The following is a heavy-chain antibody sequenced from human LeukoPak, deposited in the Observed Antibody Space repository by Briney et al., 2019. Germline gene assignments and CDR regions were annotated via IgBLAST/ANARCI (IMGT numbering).Heavy chain of an antibody. CDR3: ARHLNWFDP. CDR2: IYYSGST. J-gene: IGHJ5*02. CDR1: GGSISSYY. Sequence: SETLSLTCTVSGGSISSYYWSWIRQPPGKGLEWIGYIYYSGSTNYNPSLKSRVAISVDTSKNQFSLKLSSVTAADTAVYYCARHLNWFDPWGQGTLVTVSS. V-gene: IGHV4-59*08.